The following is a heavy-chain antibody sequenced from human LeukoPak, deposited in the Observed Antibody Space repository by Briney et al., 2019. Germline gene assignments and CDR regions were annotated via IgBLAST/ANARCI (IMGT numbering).Heavy chain of an antibody. Sequence: ASMKVSCKASGYTFTRFHMHWVRQAPGQGLEWMGIINPSGGSSSYAQKFQGRVTMTRDTSTSTVYMELSSLRSEDTAVYYCTRDKIQVGDYWGQGTLVTVSS. CDR3: TRDKIQVGDY. CDR2: INPSGGSS. D-gene: IGHD1-1*01. J-gene: IGHJ4*02. V-gene: IGHV1-46*01. CDR1: GYTFTRFH.